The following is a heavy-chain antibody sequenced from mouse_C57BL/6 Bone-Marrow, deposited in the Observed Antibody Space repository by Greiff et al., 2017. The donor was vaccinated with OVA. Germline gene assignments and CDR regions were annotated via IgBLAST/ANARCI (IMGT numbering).Heavy chain of an antibody. Sequence: EVQLMESGGGLVQPKGSLKLSCAASGFSFNTYAMNWVRQAPGKGLELGARIRDNINKYATNYDDSVIDRLTITRDDTDSMLYLLMNTMKTEDTAMYYCVRPAQYYAMDYWGQGTSVTVSS. CDR2: IRDNINKYAT. CDR3: VRPAQYYAMDY. CDR1: GFSFNTYA. V-gene: IGHV10-1*01. D-gene: IGHD3-2*02. J-gene: IGHJ4*01.